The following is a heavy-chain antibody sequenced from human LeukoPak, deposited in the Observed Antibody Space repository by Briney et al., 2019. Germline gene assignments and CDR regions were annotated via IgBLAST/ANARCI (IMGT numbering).Heavy chain of an antibody. CDR3: ARPVLDYYGSVSFDP. V-gene: IGHV4-59*01. J-gene: IGHJ5*02. CDR2: IYYSGST. D-gene: IGHD3-10*01. CDR1: GGSISSYY. Sequence: SETLSLTCTVSGGSISSYYWSWIRQPPGKGLEWIGYIYYSGSTNYNPSLKSRVTISVDTSKNQFSLRLSSVTAADTAVYYCARPVLDYYGSVSFDPWGQGTLVTVSS.